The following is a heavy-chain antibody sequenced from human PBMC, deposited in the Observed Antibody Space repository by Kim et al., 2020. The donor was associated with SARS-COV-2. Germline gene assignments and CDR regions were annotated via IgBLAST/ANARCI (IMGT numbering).Heavy chain of an antibody. CDR2: IIPIFGTA. Sequence: SVKVSCKASGGTFSSYAISWVRQAPGQGLEWMGGIIPIFGTANYAQKFQGRVTITADESTSTAYMELSSLRSEDTAVYYCARDRLPPENYYYGMDVWGQGTTVTVSS. D-gene: IGHD3-16*01. J-gene: IGHJ6*02. V-gene: IGHV1-69*13. CDR1: GGTFSSYA. CDR3: ARDRLPPENYYYGMDV.